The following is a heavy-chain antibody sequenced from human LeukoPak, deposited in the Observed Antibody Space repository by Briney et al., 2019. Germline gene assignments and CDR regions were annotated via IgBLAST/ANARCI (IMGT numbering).Heavy chain of an antibody. CDR3: TRDPLRYLRVGHYDY. CDR2: IRSDGSNE. D-gene: IGHD3-9*01. J-gene: IGHJ4*02. CDR1: GFIFSRYG. V-gene: IGHV3-30*02. Sequence: PGGSLRLSCVASGFIFSRYGMQWVRQAPGKGLEWVTFIRSDGSNEYYADSVKGRFTISRDNARDSVYLQMDSLRVEDTAVYYCTRDPLRYLRVGHYDYWGQGTLVAVSS.